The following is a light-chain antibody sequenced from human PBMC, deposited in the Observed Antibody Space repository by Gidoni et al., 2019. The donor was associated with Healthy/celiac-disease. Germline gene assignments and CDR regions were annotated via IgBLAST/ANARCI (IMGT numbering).Light chain of an antibody. CDR2: LGS. CDR3: MQTLQTPT. J-gene: IGKJ1*01. CDR1: QSLLHSNGYNY. V-gene: IGKV2-28*01. Sequence: DIVMTQSPLSLPVTPGEPASISCRSSQSLLHSNGYNYLDWYLQKPGQSPQLLIYLGSNRASGVPDRFSGSGSGTDFTLKISRVEAEDVGVYYCMQTLQTPTFGQXTKVEFK.